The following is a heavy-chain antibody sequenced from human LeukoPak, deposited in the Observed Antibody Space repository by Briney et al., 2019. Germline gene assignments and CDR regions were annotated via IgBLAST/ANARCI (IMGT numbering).Heavy chain of an antibody. J-gene: IGHJ6*03. CDR1: GFTFSSYG. CDR3: ARRFGAARDDYMDV. V-gene: IGHV3-23*01. D-gene: IGHD3-16*01. CDR2: ISGSGGST. Sequence: GGSLRLSCAASGFTFSSYGMSWVRQAPGKGLEWVPAISGSGGSTYYADSVKGRFTISRDNAKNSLYLQMNSLRAEDTAVYYCARRFGAARDDYMDVWGKGTAVTVSS.